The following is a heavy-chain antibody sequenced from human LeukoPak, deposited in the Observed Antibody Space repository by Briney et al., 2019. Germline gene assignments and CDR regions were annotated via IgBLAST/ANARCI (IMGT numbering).Heavy chain of an antibody. CDR2: ISWNSGSI. V-gene: IGHV3-9*01. D-gene: IGHD6-19*01. Sequence: GRSLRLSCAASGFTFDDYAMHWVRQAPGEGLEWVSGISWNSGSIGYADSVKGRFTISRDNAKNSLYLQMNSLRAEDTALYYCAKDIRTVAGRYEFDYWGQGTLVTVSS. CDR3: AKDIRTVAGRYEFDY. J-gene: IGHJ4*02. CDR1: GFTFDDYA.